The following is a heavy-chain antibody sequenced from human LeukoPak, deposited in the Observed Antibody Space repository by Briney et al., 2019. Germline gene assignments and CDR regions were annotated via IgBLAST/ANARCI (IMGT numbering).Heavy chain of an antibody. V-gene: IGHV1-8*01. J-gene: IGHJ4*02. Sequence: ASVKVSCKASGYTFTNFDINWVQQAPGQGLEWMGWMNPVSGNAGSAQKFQGRVTLTRDTSISTAYMELSSLRSDDTAFYYCARAPMGAAALYWGQGTLVTVSS. CDR2: MNPVSGNA. D-gene: IGHD6-13*01. CDR3: ARAPMGAAALY. CDR1: GYTFTNFD.